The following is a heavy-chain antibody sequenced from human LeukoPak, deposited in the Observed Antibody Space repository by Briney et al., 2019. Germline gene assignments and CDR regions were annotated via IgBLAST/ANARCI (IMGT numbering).Heavy chain of an antibody. Sequence: GGSLRLSCAASGFTFSGSEMNWVRQAPGKGLEWVSYISTSVSIKYYADSVKGRFTISRDNAKNSLYLQMNSLRAEDTAVYYCVRAGLHWGQGTLVTVSS. CDR3: VRAGLH. J-gene: IGHJ1*01. V-gene: IGHV3-48*03. CDR1: GFTFSGSE. CDR2: ISTSVSIK.